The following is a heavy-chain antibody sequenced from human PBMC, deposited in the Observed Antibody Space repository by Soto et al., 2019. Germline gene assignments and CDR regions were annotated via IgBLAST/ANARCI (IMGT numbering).Heavy chain of an antibody. CDR2: TYYRSRFFS. CDR3: VRDRYSSSGWFDP. J-gene: IGHJ5*02. CDR1: GDSVSSYSAA. Sequence: SQTLSLTCAISGDSVSSYSAAWNWTRQSPSGGLEWLGRTYYRSRFFSDYAESVKSRIISNPDTSKNQFSLQLKSVTPEDTAVYYCVRDRYSSSGWFDPWGQGTPVTVSS. D-gene: IGHD3-10*01. V-gene: IGHV6-1*01.